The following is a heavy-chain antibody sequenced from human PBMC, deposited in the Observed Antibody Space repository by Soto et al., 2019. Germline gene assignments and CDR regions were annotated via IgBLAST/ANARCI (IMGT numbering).Heavy chain of an antibody. Sequence: PGESLKISCKGSGYSFTSYWISWVRQMPGKGLEWMGRIDPSDSYTNYSPSFQGHVTISADKPISTAYLQWSSLKASDTAMYYCARHLGVPASGYYYGMDVWGQGTTVTVSS. J-gene: IGHJ6*02. CDR1: GYSFTSYW. V-gene: IGHV5-10-1*01. D-gene: IGHD2-2*01. CDR2: IDPSDSYT. CDR3: ARHLGVPASGYYYGMDV.